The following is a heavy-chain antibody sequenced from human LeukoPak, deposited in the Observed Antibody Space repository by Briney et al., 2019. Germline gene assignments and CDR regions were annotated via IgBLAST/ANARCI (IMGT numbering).Heavy chain of an antibody. CDR2: ISGSSGST. D-gene: IGHD1-1*01. J-gene: IGHJ6*04. CDR3: AKGRASGTLYYYGMDV. Sequence: GGSLRLSCAASGFTFDSYAMRWVRQAPGKGLEWVSSISGSSGSTYYVDFVKGRFTISRDNSKNTLYLQMNSLRAEDTAVYYCAKGRASGTLYYYGMDVWGKGTTVTVSA. CDR1: GFTFDSYA. V-gene: IGHV3-23*01.